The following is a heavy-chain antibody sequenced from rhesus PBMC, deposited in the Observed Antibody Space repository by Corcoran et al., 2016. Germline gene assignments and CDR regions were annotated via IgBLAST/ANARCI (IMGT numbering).Heavy chain of an antibody. Sequence: EVQLVESGAGLVQPGGYLSLSCAVPGFTFSTSWMNWVRQAPGKGLGGGARIKRKVDGETAEYTAAVKGRFTNSRDDAKTRLYLQMNSLKTEDTAVYYCTTNSNFDYWGQGVLVTVSS. CDR2: IKRKVDGETA. CDR1: GFTFSTSW. CDR3: TTNSNFDY. V-gene: IGHV3-30*02. J-gene: IGHJ4*01.